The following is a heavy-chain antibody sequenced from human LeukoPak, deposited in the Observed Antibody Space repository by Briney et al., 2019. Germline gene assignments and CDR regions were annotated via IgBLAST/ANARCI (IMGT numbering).Heavy chain of an antibody. J-gene: IGHJ5*02. CDR1: GFTFSNYA. CDR2: ISGSGGST. Sequence: GGSPRLSCAASGFTFSNYAMSWVRQAPGKGLEWVSAISGSGGSTYFADSVKGRFTISRDNSKNTLYLQMNSLRAEDTAVYYCAKTSGYRRFDPWGQGTLVTVSS. CDR3: AKTSGYRRFDP. V-gene: IGHV3-23*01. D-gene: IGHD5-12*01.